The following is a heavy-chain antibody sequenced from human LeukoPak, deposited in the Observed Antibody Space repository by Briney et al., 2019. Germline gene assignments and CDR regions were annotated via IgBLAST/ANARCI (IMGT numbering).Heavy chain of an antibody. J-gene: IGHJ4*02. CDR1: GGSISSSSYY. CDR3: ARAFGGLFDY. CDR2: MYYSGST. D-gene: IGHD3-16*01. Sequence: SETLSLTCTVSGGSISSSSYYWGWIRQPPGKGLEWIGSMYYSGSTYYNPSLKSRVTISVDTSKNQFSLKLSSVTAADTAVYYCARAFGGLFDYWGQGTLVTVSS. V-gene: IGHV4-39*07.